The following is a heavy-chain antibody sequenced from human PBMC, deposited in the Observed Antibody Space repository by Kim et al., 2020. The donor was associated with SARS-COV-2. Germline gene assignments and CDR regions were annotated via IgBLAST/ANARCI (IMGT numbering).Heavy chain of an antibody. CDR2: ISAYNGNT. D-gene: IGHD6-13*01. V-gene: IGHV1-18*01. CDR3: ARDRDRPSSSWSNYYYYYGMDV. CDR1: GYTFTSYG. J-gene: IGHJ6*02. Sequence: ASVKVSCKASGYTFTSYGISWVRQAPGQGLEWMGWISAYNGNTNYAQKLQGRVTMTTDTSTSTAYMELRSLRSDDTAVYYCARDRDRPSSSWSNYYYYYGMDVWGQGTTVTVSS.